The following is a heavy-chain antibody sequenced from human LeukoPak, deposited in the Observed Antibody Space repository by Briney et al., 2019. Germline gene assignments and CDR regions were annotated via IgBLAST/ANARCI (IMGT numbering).Heavy chain of an antibody. V-gene: IGHV4-30-4*08. CDR3: ARERGRQLVDYFDY. CDR1: GGSISSGDYY. J-gene: IGHJ4*02. Sequence: SEILSLTCTVSGGSISSGDYYWSWIRQPPGKGLDWIGHIYYSGSTYYNPSLKSRVTISVDTSKNQFSLKLSSVTAADTAVYYCARERGRQLVDYFDYWGQGTLVTVSS. D-gene: IGHD6-13*01. CDR2: IYYSGST.